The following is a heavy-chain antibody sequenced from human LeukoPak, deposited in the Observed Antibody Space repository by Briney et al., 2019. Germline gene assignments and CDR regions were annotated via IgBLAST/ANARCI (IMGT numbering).Heavy chain of an antibody. V-gene: IGHV4-59*01. CDR3: ARGYSSSWYADY. D-gene: IGHD6-13*01. CDR2: IYYSGST. Sequence: SETLSLTCAVYGGSFSGYYWSWIRQPPGKGLEWIGYIYYSGSTNYNPSLNSRVTISVDTSKNQFSLKLTSVTAADTAVYYCARGYSSSWYADYWGQGALVTVSS. CDR1: GGSFSGYY. J-gene: IGHJ4*02.